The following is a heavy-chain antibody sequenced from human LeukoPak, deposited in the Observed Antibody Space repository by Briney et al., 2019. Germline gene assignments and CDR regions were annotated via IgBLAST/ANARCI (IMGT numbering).Heavy chain of an antibody. J-gene: IGHJ3*02. CDR3: ARMPPAVTDAFDI. CDR1: GYSFPSYW. D-gene: IGHD2-2*01. Sequence: GESLKISCKGSGYSFPSYWIGWVRQMPGKGLEWMGIIYPGDSDTRYSPSFQGQVTISADKSISTAYLQWSSLKASDTAMYYCARMPPAVTDAFDIWGQGTMVTVSS. V-gene: IGHV5-51*01. CDR2: IYPGDSDT.